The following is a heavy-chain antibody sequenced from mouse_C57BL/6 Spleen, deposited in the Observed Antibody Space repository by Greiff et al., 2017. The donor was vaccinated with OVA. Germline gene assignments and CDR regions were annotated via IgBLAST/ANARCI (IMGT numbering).Heavy chain of an antibody. J-gene: IGHJ4*01. CDR1: GYAFTNYL. V-gene: IGHV1-54*01. CDR3: ARGGGNPAMDY. Sequence: VQLVESGAELVRPGTSVKVSCKASGYAFTNYLIEWVKQRPGQGLEWIGVINPGSGGTNYNEKFKGKATLTADKSSSTAYMQLSSPTSEDSAVYFCARGGGNPAMDYWGQGTSVTVSS. CDR2: INPGSGGT. D-gene: IGHD2-1*01.